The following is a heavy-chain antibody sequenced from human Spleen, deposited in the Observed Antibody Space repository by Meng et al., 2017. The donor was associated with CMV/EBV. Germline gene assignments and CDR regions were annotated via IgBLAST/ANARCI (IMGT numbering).Heavy chain of an antibody. J-gene: IGHJ6*02. CDR3: SRSGAGSGRVGWGYYYYYYGMDV. CDR2: IRSKANSYAT. Sequence: GESLKISCAASGFTFSGSAMHWVRQASGKGLEWVGRIRSKANSYATSYAASGKGRFTISRDDSMDTAYLQMNSLKTEDTAVYYCSRSGAGSGRVGWGYYYYYYGMDVWGQGTTVTVSS. D-gene: IGHD3-16*01. V-gene: IGHV3-73*01. CDR1: GFTFSGSA.